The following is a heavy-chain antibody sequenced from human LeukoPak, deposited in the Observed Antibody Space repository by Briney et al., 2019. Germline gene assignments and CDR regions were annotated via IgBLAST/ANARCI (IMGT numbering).Heavy chain of an antibody. D-gene: IGHD6-19*01. CDR2: IYHSGST. J-gene: IGHJ3*02. CDR1: GYSLSSGYY. CDR3: ARHKYSSGWPPEGAFDI. V-gene: IGHV4-38-2*02. Sequence: SETLSLTCTVSGYSLSSGYYWGWIRQPPGKGLEWIGSIYHSGSTYYNPSLKSRVTISVDTSKNQFSLKLSSVTAADTAVYYCARHKYSSGWPPEGAFDIWGQGTMVTVSS.